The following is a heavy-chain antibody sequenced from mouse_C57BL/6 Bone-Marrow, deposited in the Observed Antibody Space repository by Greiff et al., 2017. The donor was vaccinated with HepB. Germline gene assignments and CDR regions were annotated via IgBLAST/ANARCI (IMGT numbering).Heavy chain of an antibody. CDR1: GFTFSDYY. J-gene: IGHJ1*03. Sequence: EVQRVESEGGLVQPGSSMKLSCTASGFTFSDYYMAWVRQVPEKGLEWVANINYDGSSTYYLDSLKSRFIISRDNAKNILYLQMSSLKSEDTATYYCARDRPYYYGSSWYFDVWGTGTTVTVSS. D-gene: IGHD1-1*01. CDR3: ARDRPYYYGSSWYFDV. CDR2: INYDGSST. V-gene: IGHV5-16*01.